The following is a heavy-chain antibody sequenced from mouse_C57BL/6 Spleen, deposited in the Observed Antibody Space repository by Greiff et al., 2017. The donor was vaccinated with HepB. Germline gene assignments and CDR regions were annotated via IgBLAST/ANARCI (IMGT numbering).Heavy chain of an antibody. Sequence: QVHVKQPGAELVRPGSSVKLSCKASGYTFTSYWMHWVKQRPIQGLEWIGNIDPSDSETHYNQKFKDKATLTVDKSSSTAYMQLSSLTSEDSAVYYCAREGAHHAWFAYWGQGTLVTVSA. CDR3: AREGAHHAWFAY. CDR2: IDPSDSET. V-gene: IGHV1-52*01. CDR1: GYTFTSYW. J-gene: IGHJ3*01. D-gene: IGHD1-3*01.